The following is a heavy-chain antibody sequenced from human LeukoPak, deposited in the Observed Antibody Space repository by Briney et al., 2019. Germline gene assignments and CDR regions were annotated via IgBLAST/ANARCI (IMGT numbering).Heavy chain of an antibody. D-gene: IGHD4-17*01. Sequence: GGSLRLSCAASGFTFSSYEMNWVRQAPGKGLEWVSYISSSSSTIYYADSVKGRFTISRDNAKNSLYLQMNSLRAEDTALYYCARFQATNSTVTPPFDYWGQGTLVTVSS. CDR3: ARFQATNSTVTPPFDY. V-gene: IGHV3-48*01. CDR1: GFTFSSYE. J-gene: IGHJ4*02. CDR2: ISSSSSTI.